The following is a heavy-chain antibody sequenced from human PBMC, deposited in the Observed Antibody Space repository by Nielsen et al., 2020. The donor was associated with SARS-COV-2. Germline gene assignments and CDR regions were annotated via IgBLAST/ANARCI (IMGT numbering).Heavy chain of an antibody. V-gene: IGHV3-23*01. J-gene: IGHJ4*02. CDR3: ARCAYYYDSSGYPHPTLFDY. CDR2: ISGSGGST. Sequence: WIRQPPGKGLEWVSAISGSGGSTYYADSVKGRFTISRDNAKNSLYLQMNSLGAEDTAVYYCARCAYYYDSSGYPHPTLFDYWGQGTLVTVSS. D-gene: IGHD3-22*01.